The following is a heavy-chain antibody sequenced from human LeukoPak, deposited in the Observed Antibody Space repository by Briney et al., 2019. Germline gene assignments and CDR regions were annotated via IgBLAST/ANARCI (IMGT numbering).Heavy chain of an antibody. D-gene: IGHD1-1*01. CDR2: IWYDGSYK. Sequence: PGGSLRLSCAASGFTFSSWGMHWVRQAPGKGLEWVAVIWYDGSYKYYAESVKGRFTISRDNSKNTLYLQMNSLRAEDTAVYYCAKDVTTGTLALDYWGQGILVTVS. J-gene: IGHJ4*02. V-gene: IGHV3-33*03. CDR3: AKDVTTGTLALDY. CDR1: GFTFSSWG.